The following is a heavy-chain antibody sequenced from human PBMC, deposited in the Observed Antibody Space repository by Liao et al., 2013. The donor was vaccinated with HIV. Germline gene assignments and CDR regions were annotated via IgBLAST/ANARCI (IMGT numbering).Heavy chain of an antibody. V-gene: IGHV4-4*07. CDR2: IYSSGSA. CDR1: GGSISSYY. Sequence: QVQLQESGPGLVKPSETLSLTCTVSGGSISSYYWSWIRQPAGKGLEWIGRIYSSGSANYNPSLKSRVTMSVDTSKNQFSLKLSSVTAADTAVYYCAREMESYSSGWYDYWGQGTLVTVSS. J-gene: IGHJ4*02. D-gene: IGHD6-19*01. CDR3: AREMESYSSGWYDY.